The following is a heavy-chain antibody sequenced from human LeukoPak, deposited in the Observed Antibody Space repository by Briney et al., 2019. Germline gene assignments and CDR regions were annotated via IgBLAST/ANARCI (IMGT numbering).Heavy chain of an antibody. CDR1: GFTFSSYA. J-gene: IGHJ5*02. Sequence: GGSLRLSCAASGFTFSSYAMIGFRQAPRRGLQGVSAISGSGGSTYYADSVKGRFTISSDNSKNTLYLQMNSLRAEDTAVYYCAKDSYCSGGSCYLNWFDPWGQGTLVTVSS. V-gene: IGHV3-23*01. CDR3: AKDSYCSGGSCYLNWFDP. CDR2: ISGSGGST. D-gene: IGHD2-15*01.